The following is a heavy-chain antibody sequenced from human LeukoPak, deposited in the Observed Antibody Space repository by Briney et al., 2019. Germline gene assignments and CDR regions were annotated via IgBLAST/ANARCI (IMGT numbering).Heavy chain of an antibody. D-gene: IGHD6-19*01. CDR1: GYTFTSYG. V-gene: IGHV1-18*01. CDR2: ISAYNGNT. Sequence: GASVKVSCNAFGYTFTSYGISWVRQAPGQGLEWMGWISAYNGNTNYAQKLQGRVTMTTDTSTSTAYIELRSLRSDHTAVYYCARGRSSGWYYFDYWGQGTLVTVSS. J-gene: IGHJ4*02. CDR3: ARGRSSGWYYFDY.